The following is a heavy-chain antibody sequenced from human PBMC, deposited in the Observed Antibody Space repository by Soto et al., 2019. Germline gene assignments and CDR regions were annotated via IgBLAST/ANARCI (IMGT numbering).Heavy chain of an antibody. CDR2: IYYSGST. CDR1: GGSISSGDYY. CDR3: ARSYDSSGYPDYYYYYGMDV. Sequence: PSETLSLTCTVSGGSISSGDYYWSWIRQPPGKGLERIGYIYYSGSTYYNPSLKSRVTISVDTSKNQFSLKLSSVTAADTAVYYCARSYDSSGYPDYYYYYGMDVWGQGTTVTVSS. J-gene: IGHJ6*02. V-gene: IGHV4-30-4*01. D-gene: IGHD3-22*01.